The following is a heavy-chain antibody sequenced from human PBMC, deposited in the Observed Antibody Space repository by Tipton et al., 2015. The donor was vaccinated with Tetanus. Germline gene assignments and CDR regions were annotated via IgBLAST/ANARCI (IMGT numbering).Heavy chain of an antibody. CDR2: IRASDGST. CDR1: GFSFSGSP. D-gene: IGHD3-9*01. Sequence: SLRLSCAASGFSFSGSPMSWVRQAPGKGLEWVSSIRASDGSTYYADSVKGRFTISRDNSRNTLYLQLNSLRVEDTAIYYCARLVTSWGQGTLVTVSS. V-gene: IGHV3-23*01. CDR3: ARLVTS. J-gene: IGHJ5*02.